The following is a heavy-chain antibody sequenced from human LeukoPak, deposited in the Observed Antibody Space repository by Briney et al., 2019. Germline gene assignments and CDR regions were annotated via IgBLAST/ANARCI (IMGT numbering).Heavy chain of an antibody. CDR3: ARGPRLLWFGELVNYYMDV. D-gene: IGHD3-10*01. CDR1: GGSISSYY. V-gene: IGHV4-59*01. CDR2: IYYSGST. Sequence: PSETLSLTCTVSGGSISSYYWSWIRQPPGKGLEWIGYIYYSGSTNYNPSLKSRVTISVDTSKNQFSLKLSSVTAADTAVYYCARGPRLLWFGELVNYYMDVWGKGTTVTVSS. J-gene: IGHJ6*03.